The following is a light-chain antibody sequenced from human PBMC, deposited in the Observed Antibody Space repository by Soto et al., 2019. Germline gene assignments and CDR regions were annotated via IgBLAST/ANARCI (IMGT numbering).Light chain of an antibody. CDR2: KAT. J-gene: IGKJ1*01. Sequence: DIQMTQSPSILSASVGDRVTITCRASQRIDTWLAWYQQKPGTAPKLLIYKATILQSGVPSRFSGSGSGTEFTLAISSLQPDDFATYYCQQYNSYSFGQGTKVEIK. CDR1: QRIDTW. V-gene: IGKV1-5*03. CDR3: QQYNSYS.